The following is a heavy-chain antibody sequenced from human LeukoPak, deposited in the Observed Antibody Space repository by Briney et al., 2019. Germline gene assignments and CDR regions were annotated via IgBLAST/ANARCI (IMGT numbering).Heavy chain of an antibody. V-gene: IGHV4-59*01. CDR2: IYYSGST. D-gene: IGHD3-22*01. CDR1: GGSISSYY. CDR3: ARGGDSSGYYYPLFDY. Sequence: PSETLSLTCTVSGGSISSYYWSWIRQPPGKGLEWIGYIYYSGSTNYNPSLKSRVTISVDTSTNQFSLKLSSVTAADTAVYYCARGGDSSGYYYPLFDYWGQGTLVTVSS. J-gene: IGHJ4*02.